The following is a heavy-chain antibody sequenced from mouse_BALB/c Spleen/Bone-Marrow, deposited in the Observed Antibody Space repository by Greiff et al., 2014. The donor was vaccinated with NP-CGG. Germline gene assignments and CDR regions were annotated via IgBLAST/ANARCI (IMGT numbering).Heavy chain of an antibody. CDR1: GFAFSSYT. D-gene: IGHD2-1*01. Sequence: EVKLMESGGGLVKPGGSLKLSCAASGFAFSSYTMSWVRQTPEKRLEWVATISSGGSYTYYPDSVKGRFTISRDNAKNTLYLQMSSLKSEDTAMYYCTRDGKGNYDYAMDYWGQGTSATVSS. J-gene: IGHJ4*01. V-gene: IGHV5-6-4*01. CDR2: ISSGGSYT. CDR3: TRDGKGNYDYAMDY.